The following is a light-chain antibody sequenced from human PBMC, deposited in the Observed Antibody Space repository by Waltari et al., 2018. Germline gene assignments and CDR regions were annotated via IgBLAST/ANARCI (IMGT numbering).Light chain of an antibody. CDR1: ESVSRA. CDR3: QHYLRLPVT. V-gene: IGKV3-20*01. CDR2: GAS. Sequence: EIVLTQSPGTLSLSVGESATVSCRASESVSRALAWYQQKPCQAPRLLIYGASTSATGIPDRFSGSGSGTDFSLTISRLEPDDFAVYYCQHYLRLPVTFGQGTTVEI. J-gene: IGKJ1*01.